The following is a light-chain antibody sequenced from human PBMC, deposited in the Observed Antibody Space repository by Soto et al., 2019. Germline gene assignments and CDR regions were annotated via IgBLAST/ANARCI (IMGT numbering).Light chain of an antibody. CDR2: AAS. V-gene: IGKV3-15*01. Sequence: RSTLCWFGEESGTRSSPASQSVSNNYLAWYQEKPGQAPRLLIYAASTRATGIPGRFSGSGSGTQSSFASGRLKPADFVVRYCKQSDYWPRTCGQGTKVDIK. CDR3: KQSDYWPRT. CDR1: QSVSNN. J-gene: IGKJ1*01.